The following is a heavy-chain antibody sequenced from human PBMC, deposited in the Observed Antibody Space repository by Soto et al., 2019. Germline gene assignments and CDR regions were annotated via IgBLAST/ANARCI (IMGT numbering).Heavy chain of an antibody. J-gene: IGHJ3*02. D-gene: IGHD3-10*01. CDR1: GYTFTDYF. Sequence: GASVKVSCKASGYTFTDYFMHWVRQAPGQGLEWIGWINPYSCGADLSQKFQGRVTMTRDTSISTAYMEVSSLRSDDTAGFYCARLMHYSHSRGSSHSGFDMCGQRKLVTVSS. V-gene: IGHV1-2*02. CDR3: ARLMHYSHSRGSSHSGFDM. CDR2: INPYSCGA.